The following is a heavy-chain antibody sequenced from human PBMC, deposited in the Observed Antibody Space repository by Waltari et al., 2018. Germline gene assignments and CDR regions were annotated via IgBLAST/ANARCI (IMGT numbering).Heavy chain of an antibody. Sequence: EVQLLESGGGLVQPGGSLRLSCAASGFTFSSYAMRWVRQAPGKGLEWGSAISGSGGSTYYADSVKGRFTISRDNSKNTLYLQMNSLRAEDTAVYYCAKLTPPGSDAFDIWGQGTMVTVSS. CDR3: AKLTPPGSDAFDI. V-gene: IGHV3-23*01. D-gene: IGHD1-26*01. CDR1: GFTFSSYA. CDR2: ISGSGGST. J-gene: IGHJ3*02.